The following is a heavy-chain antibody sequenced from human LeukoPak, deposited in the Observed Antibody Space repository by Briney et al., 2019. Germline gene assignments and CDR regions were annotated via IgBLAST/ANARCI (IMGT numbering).Heavy chain of an antibody. J-gene: IGHJ6*02. CDR3: ARSLPVSDYLSSSWYYYGMDV. Sequence: GGSLRLSCAASGFTFSSYSMNWVRQAPGKGLEWVSSISSSSSYIYYADSVKGRFTISRDNAKNSLYLQMNSLRAEDTAVYYCARSLPVSDYLSSSWYYYGMDVWGQGTTVTVSS. CDR1: GFTFSSYS. V-gene: IGHV3-21*01. D-gene: IGHD6-13*01. CDR2: ISSSSSYI.